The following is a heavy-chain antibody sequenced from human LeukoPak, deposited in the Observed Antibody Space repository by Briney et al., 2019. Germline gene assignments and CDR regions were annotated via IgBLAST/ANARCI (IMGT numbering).Heavy chain of an antibody. Sequence: SETLSLTCTVSGGSISSYYWSWIRQPPGKGLEGIGYIYYSGSTNYNPSLKSRVTISVDTSKNQFSLKLSSVTAADTAVYYCARSSYYDFWSGYSVNWFDPWGQGTLVTVSS. CDR2: IYYSGST. V-gene: IGHV4-59*08. J-gene: IGHJ5*02. CDR3: ARSSYYDFWSGYSVNWFDP. CDR1: GGSISSYY. D-gene: IGHD3-3*01.